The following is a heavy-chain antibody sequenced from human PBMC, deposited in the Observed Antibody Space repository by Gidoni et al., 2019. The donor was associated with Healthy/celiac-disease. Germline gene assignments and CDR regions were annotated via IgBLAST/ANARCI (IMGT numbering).Heavy chain of an antibody. CDR1: GYTFPSYD. V-gene: IGHV1-8*01. D-gene: IGHD2-2*01. CDR3: ARASSTSWLVAFDI. CDR2: MNPNSGNT. J-gene: IGHJ3*02. Sequence: QVQLVQSGAEVKKPGASVKVSCKASGYTFPSYDITWVRQATGQGLEWMGWMNPNSGNTGYAQKFQGRVTMTRNTSISTAYMELSSLRSEDTAVYYCARASSTSWLVAFDIWGQGTMVTVSS.